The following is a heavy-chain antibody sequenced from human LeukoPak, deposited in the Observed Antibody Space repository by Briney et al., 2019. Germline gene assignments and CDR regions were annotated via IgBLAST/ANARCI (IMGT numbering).Heavy chain of an antibody. D-gene: IGHD3-10*01. V-gene: IGHV4-4*07. CDR3: ARAIWYGSGTTAFDY. CDR2: IYTSGST. J-gene: IGHJ4*02. CDR1: GDSSDIYY. Sequence: PSETLSLTCTVSGDSSDIYYWSWIRQSAGKGLEWIGRIYTSGSTNYNPSLKSRVAMSVDTSKKQFSLKMRSVTAADTAVYYCARAIWYGSGTTAFDYWGPGTLVTVSS.